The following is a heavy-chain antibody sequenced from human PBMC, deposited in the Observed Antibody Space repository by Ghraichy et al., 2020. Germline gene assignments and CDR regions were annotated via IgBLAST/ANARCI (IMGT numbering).Heavy chain of an antibody. CDR1: GYSISSGYY. CDR2: IYHSGST. V-gene: IGHV4-38-2*02. J-gene: IGHJ4*02. Sequence: SETLSLTCTVSGYSISSGYYWGWIRQPPGKGLEWIGSIYHSGSTYYNPSLKSRVTISVDTSKNQFSLKLSSVTAADTAVYYCARDLSHYGSGSYGRPYYFDYWGQGTLVTVSS. CDR3: ARDLSHYGSGSYGRPYYFDY. D-gene: IGHD3-10*01.